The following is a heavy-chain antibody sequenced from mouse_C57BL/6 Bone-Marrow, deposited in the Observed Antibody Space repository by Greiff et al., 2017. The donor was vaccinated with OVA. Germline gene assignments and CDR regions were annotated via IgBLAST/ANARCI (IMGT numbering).Heavy chain of an antibody. CDR1: GFTFSDYY. V-gene: IGHV5-12*01. CDR3: ARRGYYCSSYWYFDV. D-gene: IGHD1-1*01. J-gene: IGHJ1*03. Sequence: EVQRVESGGGLVQPGGSLKLSCAASGFTFSDYYMYWVRQTPEKRLEWVAYISNGGGSTYYPDTVKGRFTISRDNAKNTLYLQMSRLKSEDTAMYYCARRGYYCSSYWYFDVWGTGTTVTVSS. CDR2: ISNGGGST.